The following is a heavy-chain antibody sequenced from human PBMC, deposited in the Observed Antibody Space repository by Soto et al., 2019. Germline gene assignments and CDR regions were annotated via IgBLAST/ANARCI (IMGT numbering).Heavy chain of an antibody. D-gene: IGHD2-8*02. J-gene: IGHJ4*02. CDR1: GYYISNGYF. CDR3: VGEQVMYTAPRVVDY. CDR2: SYYRGIT. Sequence: KPSETLSLTCGVSGYYISNGYFWGWIRQPPGKGLEWIGSSYYRGITYYNPSLKSRVTVSVDTTKNQVSLKLSSVTAADTAVYYCVGEQVMYTAPRVVDYWGQGTLVTVSS. V-gene: IGHV4-38-2*02.